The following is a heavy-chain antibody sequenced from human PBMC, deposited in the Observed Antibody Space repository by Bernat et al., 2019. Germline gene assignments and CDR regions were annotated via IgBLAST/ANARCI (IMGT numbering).Heavy chain of an antibody. CDR1: GFTFDDYA. CDR2: ISWNSGSI. CDR3: ARERRHSSSWNFDY. D-gene: IGHD6-13*01. V-gene: IGHV3-9*01. J-gene: IGHJ4*02. Sequence: EVQLVESGGGLVQPGRSLRLSCAASGFTFDDYAMHWVRQAPGKGLEWVSGISWNSGSIGYADSVKGRFTISRDNAKNSLYLQMNSLRAEDTAVYYCARERRHSSSWNFDYWGQGTLVTVSS.